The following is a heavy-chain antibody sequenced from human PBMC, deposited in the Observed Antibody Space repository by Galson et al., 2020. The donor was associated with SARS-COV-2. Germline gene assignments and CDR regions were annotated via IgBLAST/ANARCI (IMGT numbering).Heavy chain of an antibody. J-gene: IGHJ4*02. Sequence: SQTLSLTCSVSSGSVNPYYWTWIRQPPGKGLESVGYFYYNGNTNYNPSLKSRVSISVDRSKNQFSLKVNSVTAVDTAVYHCAIKAWSGSEYWGQGTLVTVSS. CDR1: SGSVNPYY. CDR3: AIKAWSGSEY. CDR2: FYYNGNT. D-gene: IGHD3-3*01. V-gene: IGHV4-59*02.